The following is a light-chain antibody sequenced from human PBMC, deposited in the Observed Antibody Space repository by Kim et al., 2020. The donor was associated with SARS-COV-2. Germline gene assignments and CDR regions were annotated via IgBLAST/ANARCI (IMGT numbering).Light chain of an antibody. V-gene: IGLV1-44*01. CDR1: SSNIGSNT. CDR2: DIN. CDR3: ATWDDSLNAVV. J-gene: IGLJ2*01. Sequence: QLVLTQPPSASGTPGQRVSISCSGSSSNIGSNTVNWYHQLPGTAPKLLIFDINQRPSGVPDRFSGSKSGTSASLAISGLQSEDEADYYCATWDDSLNAVVFGGGTQLTVL.